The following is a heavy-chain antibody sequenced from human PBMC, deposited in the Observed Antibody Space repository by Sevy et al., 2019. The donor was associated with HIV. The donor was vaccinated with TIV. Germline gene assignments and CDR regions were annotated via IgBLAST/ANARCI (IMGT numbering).Heavy chain of an antibody. CDR3: ARGPDFGSRTDYFDP. D-gene: IGHD3-10*01. V-gene: IGHV3-7*03. Sequence: GGSLRLSCAASGFTFNRYWMGWVRQAPGKTLEWVANINQDGSETYVTSVKGRFTISRDNAKNSLYLQMNSLRAEDTAFDYCARGPDFGSRTDYFDPWGQGTLVTVSS. J-gene: IGHJ5*02. CDR2: INQDGSET. CDR1: GFTFNRYW.